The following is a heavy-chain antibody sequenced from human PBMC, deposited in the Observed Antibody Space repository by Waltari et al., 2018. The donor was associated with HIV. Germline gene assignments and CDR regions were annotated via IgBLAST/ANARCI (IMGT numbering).Heavy chain of an antibody. J-gene: IGHJ2*01. CDR1: GGSFTGHY. D-gene: IGHD2-21*02. Sequence: QVDLQQWGTGLLKPSETLSRTCAVYGGSFTGHYWSWIRETPGEGLQWIGEMNDGGKSNYNPTLKSRAVMTIDPSKKQFSLKWKSVTAADTGVYYWARGPRPSTVTAPGWYFDLWGRGTLVTVSS. V-gene: IGHV4-34*02. CDR2: MNDGGKS. CDR3: ARGPRPSTVTAPGWYFDL.